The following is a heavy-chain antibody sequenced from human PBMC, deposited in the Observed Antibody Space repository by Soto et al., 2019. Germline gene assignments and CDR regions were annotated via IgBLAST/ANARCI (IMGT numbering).Heavy chain of an antibody. CDR1: GDSVSSNSAA. CDR3: AKGNSWSPALVLXI. CDR2: TYYRSKWYN. Sequence: QTLSLTCAISGDSVSSNSAAWNWIRQSPSRGLEWLGRTYYRSKWYNDCAVSVKSRITINPDTSKNQFSLQLNSVTPEDTAVYYCAKGNSWSPALVLXIWGQGTMVTVS. V-gene: IGHV6-1*01. D-gene: IGHD2-8*01. J-gene: IGHJ3*02.